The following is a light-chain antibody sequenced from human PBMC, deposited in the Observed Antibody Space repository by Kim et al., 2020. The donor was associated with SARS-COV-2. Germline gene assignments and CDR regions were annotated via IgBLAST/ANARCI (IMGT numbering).Light chain of an antibody. CDR3: RSYTSGGTLV. CDR2: DVR. CDR1: SSGVGGYQH. Sequence: GHTYTIPSTRPSSGVGGYQHVSWYQHHPGKAPPLMIYDVRKRPSGVSHRFSGSKSVNPASLTIYGLPAEDGSDYYCRSYTSGGTLVFGGGTKSTVL. J-gene: IGLJ2*01. V-gene: IGLV2-14*03.